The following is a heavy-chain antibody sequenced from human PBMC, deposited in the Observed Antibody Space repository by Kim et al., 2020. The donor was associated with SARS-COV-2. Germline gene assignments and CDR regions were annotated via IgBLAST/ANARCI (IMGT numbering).Heavy chain of an antibody. V-gene: IGHV3-23*01. Sequence: GGSLRLSCAASGFTFSSYAMSWVRQAPGKGLEWVSAISGSGGSTYYADSVKGRFTISRDNSKNTLYLQMNSLRAEDTAVYYCAKDFSRGQWLVFGTRRDPWGAFDIWGQGTMVTVSS. CDR1: GFTFSSYA. CDR2: ISGSGGST. D-gene: IGHD6-19*01. J-gene: IGHJ3*02. CDR3: AKDFSRGQWLVFGTRRDPWGAFDI.